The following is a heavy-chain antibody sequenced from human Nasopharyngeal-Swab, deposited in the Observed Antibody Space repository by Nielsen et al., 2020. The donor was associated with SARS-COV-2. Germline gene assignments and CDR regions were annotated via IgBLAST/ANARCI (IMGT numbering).Heavy chain of an antibody. J-gene: IGHJ4*02. D-gene: IGHD3-22*01. V-gene: IGHV3-30-3*01. Sequence: GGSLRLSCAASGFTFSSYTMHWVRQAPGKGLEWVAVISYDGSNKYYADSVKGRFTISRDISKNTLYLQMNSLRAEGTAVFYCASTPLDSSGYYYAFHYWGRGTLVTVSS. CDR2: ISYDGSNK. CDR1: GFTFSSYT. CDR3: ASTPLDSSGYYYAFHY.